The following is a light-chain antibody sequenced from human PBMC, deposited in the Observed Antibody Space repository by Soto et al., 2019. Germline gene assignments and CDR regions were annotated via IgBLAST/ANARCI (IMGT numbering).Light chain of an antibody. Sequence: EMVVTQSPATLSVSPGERATLSCRASQSVSSNLAWYQQKPGQAPRLFIYGASTRATAIPPRFSGSGSGTEFTLTISSLQSEDFAVYYCQQYDNWPITFGQGTRLEIK. J-gene: IGKJ5*01. CDR3: QQYDNWPIT. CDR1: QSVSSN. V-gene: IGKV3-15*01. CDR2: GAS.